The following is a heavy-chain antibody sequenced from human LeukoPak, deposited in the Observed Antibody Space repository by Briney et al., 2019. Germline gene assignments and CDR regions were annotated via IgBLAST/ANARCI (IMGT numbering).Heavy chain of an antibody. J-gene: IGHJ5*02. CDR3: ARDYGINWFDP. CDR1: GYTFTGYY. CDR2: INPNSGVT. D-gene: IGHD1-1*01. Sequence: ASVKVSCKTSGYTFTGYYMHWVRQAPGQGLEWMGWINPNSGVTNYAQKLQGRVTMTTDTSTSTAYMELRSLRSDDTAVYYCARDYGINWFDPWGQGTLVTVSS. V-gene: IGHV1-2*02.